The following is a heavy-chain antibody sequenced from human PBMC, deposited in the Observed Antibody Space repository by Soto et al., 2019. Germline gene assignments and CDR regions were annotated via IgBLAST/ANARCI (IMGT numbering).Heavy chain of an antibody. CDR2: INPSGGST. CDR3: ARDARTYYDFWSGSWFDP. D-gene: IGHD3-3*01. V-gene: IGHV1-46*01. J-gene: IGHJ5*02. CDR1: GYTFTSYY. Sequence: ASVKVSCKASGYTFTSYYMHWVRQAPGQGLEWMGIINPSGGSTSYAQKFQGGVTMTRDTSTSTVYMELSSLRSEDTAVYYCARDARTYYDFWSGSWFDPWGQGTLVTVSS.